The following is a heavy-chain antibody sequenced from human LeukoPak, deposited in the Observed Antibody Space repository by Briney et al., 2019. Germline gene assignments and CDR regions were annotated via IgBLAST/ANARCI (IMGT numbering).Heavy chain of an antibody. CDR2: FDPEDGET. Sequence: ASVKVSCKVSGYTLTELSMYWVRQAPGKGLEWMGGFDPEDGETIYAQKFQGRVTMTEDTSTDTAYKELSSLRSEDTAVYYCATDLFGDPTHWGQGTLVTVSS. CDR3: ATDLFGDPTH. D-gene: IGHD3-10*02. V-gene: IGHV1-24*01. CDR1: GYTLTELS. J-gene: IGHJ4*02.